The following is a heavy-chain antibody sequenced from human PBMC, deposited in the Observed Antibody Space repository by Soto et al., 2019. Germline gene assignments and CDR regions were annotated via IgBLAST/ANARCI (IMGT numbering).Heavy chain of an antibody. J-gene: IGHJ6*02. CDR2: IIPISGTA. V-gene: IGHV1-69*01. Sequence: QVQLVQSGAEVKKPGSSVKVSCKASGGTFSSYAISWVRQAPGQGLEWMGGIIPISGTANYAQKFQCRVTITADESTRTAYMELSSLTSEDTAVYYCARSQGSSTSLEIYYYYYYGMDVWGQGTTVTVSS. CDR1: GGTFSSYA. CDR3: ARSQGSSTSLEIYYYYYYGMDV. D-gene: IGHD2-2*01.